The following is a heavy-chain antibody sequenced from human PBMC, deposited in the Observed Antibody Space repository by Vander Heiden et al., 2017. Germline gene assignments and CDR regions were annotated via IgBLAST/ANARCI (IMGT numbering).Heavy chain of an antibody. J-gene: IGHJ4*02. CDR3: ASQTGPEYSCTH. CDR1: PYRVTSNY. V-gene: IGHV1-46*01. CDR2: INPESGNT. D-gene: IGHD7-27*01. Sequence: QVQLVQSGAEVKKPGASVKLSCTASPYRVTSNYRHWVRQAPGQGLEWMGRINPESGNTIYAQNFQGRITMTSETFTSTVYMELSGLRSDDTAVHYCASQTGPEYSCTHWGQGTLVTVSS.